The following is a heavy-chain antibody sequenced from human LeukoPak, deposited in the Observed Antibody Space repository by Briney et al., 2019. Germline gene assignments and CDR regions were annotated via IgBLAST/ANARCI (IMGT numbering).Heavy chain of an antibody. Sequence: GESLKISCKGSGYSFNSYWIGWVRQMPGKGPEWLVIIYPGDSDIKTGPSFEGQVTISADESNSTAYLQWSSLKASDTAMYYCARRSSPGGYYFDYWGQGTLVTVSS. CDR2: IYPGDSDI. J-gene: IGHJ4*02. D-gene: IGHD3-16*01. CDR1: GYSFNSYW. CDR3: ARRSSPGGYYFDY. V-gene: IGHV5-51*01.